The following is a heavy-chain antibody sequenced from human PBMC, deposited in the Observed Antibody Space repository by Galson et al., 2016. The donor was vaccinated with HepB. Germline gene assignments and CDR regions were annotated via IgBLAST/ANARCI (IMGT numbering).Heavy chain of an antibody. J-gene: IGHJ4*02. CDR1: GFTFGTYW. CDR2: IKYDGNEI. V-gene: IGHV3-7*01. D-gene: IGHD1-1*01. Sequence: SLRLSCAASGFTFGTYWMSWVRQAPGKGPEWVANIKYDGNEIDYGDSVKGRFTISRDNAKNILFLQMNSLRAEDTAIYYCVRNERWGQGTLVTVSS. CDR3: VRNER.